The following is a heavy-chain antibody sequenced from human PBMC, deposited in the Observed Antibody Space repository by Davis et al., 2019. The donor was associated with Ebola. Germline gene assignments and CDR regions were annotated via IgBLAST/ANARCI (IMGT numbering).Heavy chain of an antibody. Sequence: MPSETLSLTCTVSGGSISNYYWSWIRQPPGKGLEWIGYIYYIGSTNYNPSLKSRVTISVDTSKNQFSLKLSSVTAADTAVYYCARSFGSGIKGREIIWFDPWGQGTLVTVSS. CDR1: GGSISNYY. CDR2: IYYIGST. J-gene: IGHJ5*02. V-gene: IGHV4-59*01. D-gene: IGHD3-10*01. CDR3: ARSFGSGIKGREIIWFDP.